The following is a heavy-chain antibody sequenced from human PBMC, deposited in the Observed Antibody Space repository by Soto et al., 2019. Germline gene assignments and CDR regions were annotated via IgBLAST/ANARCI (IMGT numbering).Heavy chain of an antibody. J-gene: IGHJ4*02. CDR2: IIPIFGTA. CDR3: TAMLGSGYDRPFDY. D-gene: IGHD5-12*01. CDR1: GGTFSSYA. V-gene: IGHV1-69*13. Sequence: SVKVSCKASGGTFSSYAISWVRQAPGQGLEWMGGIIPIFGTANYAQKFQGRVTITADESTSTAYMELSSLRSEDTALYYCTAMLGSGYDRPFDYWGQGTLVTVSS.